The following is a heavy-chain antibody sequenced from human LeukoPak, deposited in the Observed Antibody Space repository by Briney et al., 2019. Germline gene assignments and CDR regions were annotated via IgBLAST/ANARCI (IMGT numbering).Heavy chain of an antibody. V-gene: IGHV3-23*01. J-gene: IGHJ4*02. Sequence: GGSLRLSCAASGFTFSYYAMSWVRQAPGKGLEWVSDISDSGGSTYYADSVRGRFTISRDNSKNTLYLQMNSLRAEDTAIYYCAKSSSGFYRRFDYWGQGTLVTVSS. D-gene: IGHD3-22*01. CDR1: GFTFSYYA. CDR3: AKSSSGFYRRFDY. CDR2: ISDSGGST.